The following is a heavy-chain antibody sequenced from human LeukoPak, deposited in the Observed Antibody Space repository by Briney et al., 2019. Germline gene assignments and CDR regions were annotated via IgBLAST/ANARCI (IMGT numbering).Heavy chain of an antibody. J-gene: IGHJ4*02. CDR1: GYTFTSYA. CDR2: INTNTGNP. V-gene: IGHV7-4-1*02. D-gene: IGHD1-26*01. Sequence: GASVKVSCKASGYTFTSYAMNWVRQAPGQGLEWIGWINTNTGNPTYAQGFTGRFVFSLDTSVSTAYLQISSLKAEDTAVYYCARGGRYSGSFGIHFDDWGQGTLVTVSS. CDR3: ARGGRYSGSFGIHFDD.